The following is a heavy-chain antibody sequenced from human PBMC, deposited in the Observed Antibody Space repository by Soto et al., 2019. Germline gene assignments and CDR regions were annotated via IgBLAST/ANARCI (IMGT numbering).Heavy chain of an antibody. CDR3: ARGRRWELLRKYYFDY. Sequence: SETLSLTCAVYGGSFSGYYWSWIRQPPGKGLEWIGEINHSGSTNYNPSLKSRVTISVDTSKNQFSLKLSSVTAADTAVYYCARGRRWELLRKYYFDYWGQGTLVT. D-gene: IGHD1-26*01. J-gene: IGHJ4*02. CDR1: GGSFSGYY. V-gene: IGHV4-34*01. CDR2: INHSGST.